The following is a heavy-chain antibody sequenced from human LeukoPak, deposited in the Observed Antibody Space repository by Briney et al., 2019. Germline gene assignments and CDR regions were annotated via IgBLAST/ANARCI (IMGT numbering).Heavy chain of an antibody. J-gene: IGHJ4*02. CDR1: GFTFSSYW. V-gene: IGHV3-7*01. CDR2: IKKDGSEK. Sequence: QSGGSLRLSCAASGFTFSSYWMSWVRQAPGKGLEWVANIKKDGSEKYYVDSVKGRFTISRDNAKTSLYLQMNSLRAEDTALYYCARYLSGVTGYTYGRGIDYWGQGTLVTVSS. CDR3: ARYLSGVTGYTYGRGIDY. D-gene: IGHD5-18*01.